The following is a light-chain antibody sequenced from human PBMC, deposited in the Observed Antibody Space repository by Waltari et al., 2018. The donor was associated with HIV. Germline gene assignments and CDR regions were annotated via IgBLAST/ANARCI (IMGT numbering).Light chain of an antibody. CDR3: SSYTSSVTLV. CDR2: DVT. V-gene: IGLV2-14*01. J-gene: IGLJ2*01. Sequence: QSALTQPASVSGSPGQSITISCTGISSDVVGYNYVSWYQQKSGKAPKLMIYDVTERPSGVSNRFSGSKSGNTASLTISGLQFDDEADYYCSSYTSSVTLVFGGGTKLTVL. CDR1: SSDVVGYNY.